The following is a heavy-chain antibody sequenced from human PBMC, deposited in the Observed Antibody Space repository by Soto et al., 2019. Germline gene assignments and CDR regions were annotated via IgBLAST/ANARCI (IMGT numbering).Heavy chain of an antibody. Sequence: EAQLVESGGGLIQPGGSLRLSCAAGGFSFSSYSRKWVRQAPGKGLEWISYITRNSDIINYADSVKGRFTISRDNAKNSLHLQMHSLRADDTAVYYRARDREYCSGDKCYETGSAYWGQGTLLTVSS. J-gene: IGHJ4*02. CDR3: ARDREYCSGDKCYETGSAY. CDR2: ITRNSDII. V-gene: IGHV3-48*01. CDR1: GFSFSSYS. D-gene: IGHD2-15*01.